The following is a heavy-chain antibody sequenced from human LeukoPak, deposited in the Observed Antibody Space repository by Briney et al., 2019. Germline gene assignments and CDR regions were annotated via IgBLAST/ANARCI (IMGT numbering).Heavy chain of an antibody. CDR1: GYTFTSYY. Sequence: ASVKVSCKASGYTFTSYYMHWVRQAPGQGLEWMGIINPSGGSASYAQEFQGRVAMTRDTSTSTVYMELSSLKSEDTAVYYCARDGTSWGALEDSAFDIWGQGTMVSVSS. D-gene: IGHD7-27*01. J-gene: IGHJ3*02. V-gene: IGHV1-46*01. CDR3: ARDGTSWGALEDSAFDI. CDR2: INPSGGSA.